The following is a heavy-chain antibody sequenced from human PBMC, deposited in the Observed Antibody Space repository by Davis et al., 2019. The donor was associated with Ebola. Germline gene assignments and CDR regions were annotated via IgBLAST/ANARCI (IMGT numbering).Heavy chain of an antibody. CDR1: GYTLTELS. CDR2: FDPEDGET. V-gene: IGHV1-24*01. Sequence: ASVKVSCKVSGYTLTELSMHWVRQAPGKGLEWMGGFDPEDGETIYAQKFQGRVTMTEDTSTDTAYMELSSLRSEDTAVYYCQVAATLHDAFDIWGQGTMVTVSS. J-gene: IGHJ3*02. D-gene: IGHD2-15*01. CDR3: QVAATLHDAFDI.